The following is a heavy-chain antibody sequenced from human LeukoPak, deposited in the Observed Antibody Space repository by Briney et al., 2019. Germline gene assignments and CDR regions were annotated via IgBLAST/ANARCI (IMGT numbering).Heavy chain of an antibody. CDR3: ARGGSTWYIDY. D-gene: IGHD6-13*01. CDR2: IKRDGSDK. Sequence: PGGSLRLSCAASGFTFSSYWMSWVRQAPGRGLEWVANIKRDGSDKYYVDSVKGRFTISRDNTKNSLYLQMNSLRAEDTAVYYCARGGSTWYIDYWGQGTLVTVSS. CDR1: GFTFSSYW. J-gene: IGHJ4*02. V-gene: IGHV3-7*01.